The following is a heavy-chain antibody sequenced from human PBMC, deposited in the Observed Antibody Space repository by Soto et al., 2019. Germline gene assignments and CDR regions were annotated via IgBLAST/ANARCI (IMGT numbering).Heavy chain of an antibody. V-gene: IGHV3-33*01. J-gene: IGHJ3*02. CDR2: IWYDGSNK. CDR3: AREWSGYYTSTNHPLNDAFDI. Sequence: GGSLRLSCAASGFTFSSYGMHWVRQAPGKGLEWVAVIWYDGSNKYYADSVKGRFTISRDNSKNTLYLQMNSLRAEDTAVYYCAREWSGYYTSTNHPLNDAFDIWGQGTMVTVSS. CDR1: GFTFSSYG. D-gene: IGHD3-3*01.